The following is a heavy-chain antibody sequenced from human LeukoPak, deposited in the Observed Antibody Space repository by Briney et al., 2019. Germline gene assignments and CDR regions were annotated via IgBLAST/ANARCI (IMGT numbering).Heavy chain of an antibody. V-gene: IGHV3-23*01. Sequence: GGSLRLSCAASGFTFSSYAMSWVRQAPGKGLEWVSAISGSGGSTYYADSVKGRFTISRDNSKNTLYLQMNSLRAGDTAVYYCAKGRYCSGGSCYFSYYYYGMDVWGQGTTVTVSS. D-gene: IGHD2-15*01. CDR3: AKGRYCSGGSCYFSYYYYGMDV. J-gene: IGHJ6*02. CDR2: ISGSGGST. CDR1: GFTFSSYA.